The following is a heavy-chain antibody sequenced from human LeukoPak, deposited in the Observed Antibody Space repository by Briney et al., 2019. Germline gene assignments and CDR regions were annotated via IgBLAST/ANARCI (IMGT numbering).Heavy chain of an antibody. V-gene: IGHV3-30*02. D-gene: IGHD1-26*01. CDR2: IRSDGSDE. CDR3: AKDLELAPFDY. CDR1: GFTFSSYG. Sequence: GGSLRLSCVPSGFTFSSYGMHWVRQAPGKGLEWVAFIRSDGSDEHYADSVKGRFTISRDNSKDTLYLQMNSLEAEDTAVYYCAKDLELAPFDYWGQGTLVTVSS. J-gene: IGHJ4*02.